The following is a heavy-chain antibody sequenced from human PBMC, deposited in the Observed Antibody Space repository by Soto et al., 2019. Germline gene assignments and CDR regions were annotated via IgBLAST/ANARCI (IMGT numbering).Heavy chain of an antibody. V-gene: IGHV3-11*06. CDR3: AKEYGRLDY. Sequence: GGSLRLSCAASGFTFSDYYMSWIRQAPGKGLEWVSYISSSSGYTNYADSVKGRFTISRDNAKNSLYLQMNSLRAEDTAVYYCAKEYGRLDYCGQGTLVTVPS. D-gene: IGHD4-17*01. J-gene: IGHJ4*02. CDR1: GFTFSDYY. CDR2: ISSSSGYT.